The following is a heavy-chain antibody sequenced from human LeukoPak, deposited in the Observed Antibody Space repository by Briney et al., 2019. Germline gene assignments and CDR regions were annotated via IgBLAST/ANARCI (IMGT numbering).Heavy chain of an antibody. J-gene: IGHJ4*02. CDR1: GGSISSGDCY. Sequence: SETLSLTCTVSGGSISSGDCYWSWIRQPPGKGREWIGYIYYCGSSYYNPSLKSRVTISVDTSKNQFSLKLSSVTAADTAVYYCARGASKVVPAALWGQGTLVTVSS. CDR2: IYYCGSS. D-gene: IGHD2-2*01. V-gene: IGHV4-30-4*08. CDR3: ARGASKVVPAAL.